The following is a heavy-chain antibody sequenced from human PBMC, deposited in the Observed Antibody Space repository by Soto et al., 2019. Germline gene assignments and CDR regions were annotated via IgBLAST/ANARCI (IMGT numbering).Heavy chain of an antibody. D-gene: IGHD1-1*01. J-gene: IGHJ3*02. CDR2: IWYDGSNK. CDR1: GFTFSSYG. V-gene: IGHV3-33*01. Sequence: GGSLRLSCAASGFTFSSYGMHWVRQAPGKGLEWVAVIWYDGSNKYYADSVKGRFTISRDNSKNTLYLQMNSLRAEDTAVYYCARGGLEHPDAFDIWGQGTMVTVSS. CDR3: ARGGLEHPDAFDI.